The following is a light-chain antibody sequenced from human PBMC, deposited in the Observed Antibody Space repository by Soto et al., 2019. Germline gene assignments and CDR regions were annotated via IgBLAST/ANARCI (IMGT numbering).Light chain of an antibody. V-gene: IGKV1-5*03. J-gene: IGKJ2*01. CDR1: QSISTW. CDR2: KAS. CDR3: QQYNDSFPYT. Sequence: DIQLTQSPSTLSASIGDRVTITCRASQSISTWLAWYQQKPGTAPKLLIYKASTLEGGVPSRFSGSRSGTGFTLTVSSLQPDDFAAYYCQQYNDSFPYTFGQGTKV.